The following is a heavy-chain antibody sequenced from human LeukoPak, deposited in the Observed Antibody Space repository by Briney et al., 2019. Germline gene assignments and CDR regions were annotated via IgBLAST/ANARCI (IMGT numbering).Heavy chain of an antibody. CDR1: GGSISSYY. J-gene: IGHJ3*02. V-gene: IGHV4-59*01. D-gene: IGHD4-17*01. CDR2: IYYSGST. Sequence: PSETLSLTCTVSGGSISSYYWSWIRQPPGKGLERIGYIYYSGSTNYNPSLKSRVTISVDTSKNQFSLKLSSVTAADTAVYYCARTVTSRVRAFDIWGQGTMVTVSS. CDR3: ARTVTSRVRAFDI.